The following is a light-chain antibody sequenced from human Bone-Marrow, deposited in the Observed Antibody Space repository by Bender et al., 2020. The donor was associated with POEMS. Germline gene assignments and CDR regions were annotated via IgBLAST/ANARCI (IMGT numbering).Light chain of an antibody. CDR1: TSDVGAYKY. CDR3: SSYAGTNNVV. Sequence: QSALTQPPSASGSPGQSVTISCTGTTSDVGAYKYVSWYQQHPGKAPKVIIYEVSERPSGVPDRFSGSKSGNTASLTVSGLRAEDEADYYCSSYAGTNNVVFGGGTKLTVL. V-gene: IGLV2-8*01. J-gene: IGLJ2*01. CDR2: EVS.